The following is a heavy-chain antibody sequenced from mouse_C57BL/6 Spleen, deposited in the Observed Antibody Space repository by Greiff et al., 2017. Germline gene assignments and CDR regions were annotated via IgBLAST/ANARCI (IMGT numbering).Heavy chain of an antibody. Sequence: VKLQQSGPELVKPGASVKISCKASGYAFSSSWMNWVKQRPGKGLEWIGRIYPGDGDTNYNGKFKCKATLTAYKSSSTAYMQLSSLTSEDSSVSICATSNYEAMDYWGQGTSVTVSS. CDR2: IYPGDGDT. CDR3: ATSNYEAMDY. CDR1: GYAFSSSW. J-gene: IGHJ4*01. V-gene: IGHV1-82*01. D-gene: IGHD2-5*01.